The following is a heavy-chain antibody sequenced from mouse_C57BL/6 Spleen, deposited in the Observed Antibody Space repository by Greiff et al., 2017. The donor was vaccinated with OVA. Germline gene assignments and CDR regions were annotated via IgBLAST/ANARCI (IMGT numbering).Heavy chain of an antibody. V-gene: IGHV3-8*01. D-gene: IGHD1-1*01. CDR2: ISYSAST. CDR3: ARARGITTVGLDY. CDR1: GFSITSDY. J-gene: IGHJ2*01. Sequence: EVQLQESGPGLAKPSPTPSLTCSVTGFSITSDYWNWIRKFPGNKLEYMGYISYSASTYYNPSLKSRISITRDTSKNQYYLQLNSVDNEDTATYYCARARGITTVGLDYWGQGTTLTVSS.